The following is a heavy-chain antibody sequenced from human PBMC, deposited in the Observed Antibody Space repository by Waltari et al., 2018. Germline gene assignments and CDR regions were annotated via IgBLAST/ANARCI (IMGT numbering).Heavy chain of an antibody. CDR3: AKANLIQDYFYYFGMDV. Sequence: QEQLVESGGGVVQPGRSLRLSCEASGFIFTNYGLHWVRQGPGKGLEWVGVISYDGTNKFYADSVKGRFTISRDNSKHILYLHMDSLRTEDTAVYHCAKANLIQDYFYYFGMDVWGQGTTVTVSS. J-gene: IGHJ6*02. CDR1: GFIFTNYG. CDR2: ISYDGTNK. V-gene: IGHV3-30*18. D-gene: IGHD5-18*01.